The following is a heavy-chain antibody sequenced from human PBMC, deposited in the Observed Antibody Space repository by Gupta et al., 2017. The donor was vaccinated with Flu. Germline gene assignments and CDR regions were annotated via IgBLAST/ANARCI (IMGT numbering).Heavy chain of an antibody. J-gene: IGHJ6*02. D-gene: IGHD1-14*01. Sequence: EVQLVETGGGLIQPGGSLRLSCAASGFTVRSNYMSWVRQAPGKGLEWVSVIYSGGNTYYADSVKGRFTISRDNSKNTLYLQMNSLRAEDTAVYYCARVAAPVLPLGGDGMDVWGQGTTVTVSS. CDR3: ARVAAPVLPLGGDGMDV. CDR2: IYSGGNT. CDR1: GFTVRSNY. V-gene: IGHV3-53*02.